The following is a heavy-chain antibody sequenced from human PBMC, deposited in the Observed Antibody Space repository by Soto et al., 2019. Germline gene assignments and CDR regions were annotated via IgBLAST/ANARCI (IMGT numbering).Heavy chain of an antibody. V-gene: IGHV5-51*01. J-gene: IGHJ4*02. D-gene: IGHD3-16*01. CDR3: ARAFGGEYYDRRRWYSAY. CDR2: IYPGDFDI. CDR1: GYKFIDYW. Sequence: GESLKISCKGSGYKFIDYWIGWVRQVPGEGLELMGSIYPGDFDIKYGPSFEGQVTISADKSITTVYLQWTSLKASDTGIDYCARAFGGEYYDRRRWYSAYWGQGTQVTVSS.